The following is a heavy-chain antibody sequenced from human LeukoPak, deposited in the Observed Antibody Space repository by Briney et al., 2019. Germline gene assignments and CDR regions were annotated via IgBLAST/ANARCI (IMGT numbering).Heavy chain of an antibody. CDR2: IKEDGSVK. CDR1: GFTFSIYW. V-gene: IGHV3-7*01. J-gene: IGHJ6*02. D-gene: IGHD5-24*01. Sequence: GGSLRLSCAASGFTFSIYWMTWVRQAPGKGLVWVANIKEDGSVKYYVDSVKGRFTISRDNAKKSLYLQMNNLRGEDTAVYFCARRWKLSLDVWGQGTTVTVSS. CDR3: ARRWKLSLDV.